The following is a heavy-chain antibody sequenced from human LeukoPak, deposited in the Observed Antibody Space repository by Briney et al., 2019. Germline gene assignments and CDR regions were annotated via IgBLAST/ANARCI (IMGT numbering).Heavy chain of an antibody. CDR2: INPNSGDT. J-gene: IGHJ6*02. CDR1: RYTYTVYY. V-gene: IGHV1-2*02. D-gene: IGHD1-1*01. CDR3: AREGPQLDVDYYLFGMHV. Sequence: WLSVSLLRGVPRYTYTVYYVLWARRAPGQGLEWMGWINPNSGDTNYAQKFQGRVTMTRDTSISTAYMEQSRLISDDTAVYYCAREGPQLDVDYYLFGMHVWG.